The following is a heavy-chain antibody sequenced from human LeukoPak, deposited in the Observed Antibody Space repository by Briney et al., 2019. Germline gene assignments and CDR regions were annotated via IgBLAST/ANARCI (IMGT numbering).Heavy chain of an antibody. D-gene: IGHD2-2*01. CDR1: GGSISSGGYY. V-gene: IGHV4-31*03. Sequence: PSETLSLTCTVSGGSISSGGYYWSWIRQHPGKGLEWIGYIYYSGSTYYNPSLKSRVSISVDTSKNQFSLKLSSVTAADTAVYYCARDRPLYCSSTSCSVFDPWGQGTLVTVSS. CDR2: IYYSGST. CDR3: ARDRPLYCSSTSCSVFDP. J-gene: IGHJ5*02.